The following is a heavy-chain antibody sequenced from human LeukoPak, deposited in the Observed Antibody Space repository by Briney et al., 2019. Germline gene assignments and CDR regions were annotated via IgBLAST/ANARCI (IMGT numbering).Heavy chain of an antibody. CDR2: INVGNGDT. V-gene: IGHV1-3*01. D-gene: IGHD3-10*01. J-gene: IGHJ4*02. Sequence: ASVKVSCKASGYTFTTYPIYWVCQAPGQRLEWMGWINVGNGDTKYSQKFQGRVTITRDTSASTAYMELSSLRSEETAVYYCARGRAGQLDYWGQGTLVTVSS. CDR3: ARGRAGQLDY. CDR1: GYTFTTYP.